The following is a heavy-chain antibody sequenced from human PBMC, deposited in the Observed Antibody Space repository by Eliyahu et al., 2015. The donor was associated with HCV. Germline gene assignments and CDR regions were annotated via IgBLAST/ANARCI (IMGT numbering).Heavy chain of an antibody. D-gene: IGHD1-26*01. CDR3: ARDGYSGSYRNYFDY. CDR2: ISTTSSVI. J-gene: IGHJ4*02. CDR1: GFXFXGSA. Sequence: EVQLVESGGGLVQPGGSLXLXXVXSGFXFXGSAMNWVRQAPGKGLEWVSYISTTSSVIHYADSVKGRFTISRDNAKNSLYLQMNSLRDEDTAVYYCARDGYSGSYRNYFDYWGQGTLVPVSS. V-gene: IGHV3-48*02.